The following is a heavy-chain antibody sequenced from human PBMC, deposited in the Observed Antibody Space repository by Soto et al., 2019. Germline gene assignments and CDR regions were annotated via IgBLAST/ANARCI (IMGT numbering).Heavy chain of an antibody. J-gene: IGHJ4*02. D-gene: IGHD6-19*01. CDR2: TYYRSKWYN. Sequence: KQSQTLSLTCAISGDSVSSNSAAWSWIRQSPSRGLEWLGRTYYRSKWYNDYAVSVKSRITINPDTSKNQFSLQLNSVTPEDTAVYYCAREGLYSSGWYDGLDYWGQGTLVTVSS. V-gene: IGHV6-1*01. CDR3: AREGLYSSGWYDGLDY. CDR1: GDSVSSNSAA.